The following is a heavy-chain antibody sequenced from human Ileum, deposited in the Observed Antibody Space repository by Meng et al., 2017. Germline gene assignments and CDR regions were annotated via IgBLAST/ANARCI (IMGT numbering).Heavy chain of an antibody. Sequence: QVQLQGPGPGVVWPSRTLSPACIGLGGSVSRGLYSWSWIRQPPGKGLEWIGYIYYSGSINYNPSLKSRVTISVDTSKNQFSLNLSAVTAADTAVYYCARDSGWFDRWGQGTLVTVSS. J-gene: IGHJ5*02. CDR3: ARDSGWFDR. CDR2: IYYSGSI. CDR1: GGSVSRGLYS. V-gene: IGHV4-61*01.